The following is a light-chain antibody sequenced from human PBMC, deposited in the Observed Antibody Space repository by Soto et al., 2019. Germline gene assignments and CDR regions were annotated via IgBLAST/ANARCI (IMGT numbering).Light chain of an antibody. Sequence: EIVLTQSPGTVSLSPGDIATLSCRASQSISANYLDWYQQKPGQAPRLLIYGVSIGANGTPDRFAGSGSGPDFPLTISRLEPEDVAVYYSHQYGVLPKTFGQGTPADIK. CDR3: HQYGVLPKT. CDR2: GVS. J-gene: IGKJ1*01. V-gene: IGKV3-20*01. CDR1: QSISANY.